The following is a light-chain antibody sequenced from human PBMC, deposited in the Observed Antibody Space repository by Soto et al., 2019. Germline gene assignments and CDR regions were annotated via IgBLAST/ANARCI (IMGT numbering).Light chain of an antibody. CDR2: QDN. J-gene: IGLJ1*01. CDR1: ELGNKY. V-gene: IGLV3-1*01. Sequence: SYELTQPPSVSVSPGQTASITCSGDELGNKYASWYQQKPGQSPVLVIYQDNKRPSGIPERFSGSNSGNTATLTISGTQAMDEADYYCQAWDSYVFGTGTKLTVL. CDR3: QAWDSYV.